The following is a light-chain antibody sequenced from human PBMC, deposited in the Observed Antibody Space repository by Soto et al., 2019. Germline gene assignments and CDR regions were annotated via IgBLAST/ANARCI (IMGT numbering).Light chain of an antibody. J-gene: IGKJ1*01. V-gene: IGKV3-20*01. CDR2: GAS. CDR3: QQYGSSPWT. CDR1: QSVSRSY. Sequence: EIVLTQSPGTLSLSPGERATLSCRASQSVSRSYLAWYQQKSGQAPRLLMYGASSRATGIPDRFSGSGSGTDFTLTISRLEPEDFAVYYCQQYGSSPWTFGQGTKVDIK.